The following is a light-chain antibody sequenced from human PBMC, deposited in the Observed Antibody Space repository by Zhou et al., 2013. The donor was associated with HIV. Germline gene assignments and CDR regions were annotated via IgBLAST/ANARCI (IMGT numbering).Light chain of an antibody. CDR3: QQYNNWPLT. CDR1: QSVSSSY. CDR2: GAS. Sequence: EIVLTQSPGTLCLSPGERATLSCRASQSVSSSYVAWYQQKPGQAPRLLIYGASTRATGIPARFSGSGSGTEFTLTISSLQSEDFAVYYCQQYNNWPLTFGGGTKVEIK. V-gene: IGKV3-15*01. J-gene: IGKJ4*01.